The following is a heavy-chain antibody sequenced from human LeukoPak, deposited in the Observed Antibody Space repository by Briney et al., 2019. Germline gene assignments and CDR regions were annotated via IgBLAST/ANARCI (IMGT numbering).Heavy chain of an antibody. CDR1: GGTFSSYA. D-gene: IGHD6-13*01. V-gene: IGHV1-69*05. CDR3: ASYSSSWYEGLDY. CDR2: IIPIFGTA. J-gene: IGHJ4*02. Sequence: ASVKVSCKASGGTFSSYAISWVRQAPGQGLEWMGGIIPIFGTANYAQKFQGRVTITTDESTSTAYMELSSLRSEDTAVYYCASYSSSWYEGLDYWGQGTLVTVSS.